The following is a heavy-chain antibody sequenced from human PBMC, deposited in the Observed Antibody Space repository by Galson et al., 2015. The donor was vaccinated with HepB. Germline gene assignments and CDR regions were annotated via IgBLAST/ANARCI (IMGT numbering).Heavy chain of an antibody. CDR2: VRSQANSSAT. V-gene: IGHV3-73*01. J-gene: IGHJ4*02. CDR1: GSTLSGSA. Sequence: SLRLACAASGSTLSGSAMHWVRQAFGCGLGWVGRVRSQANSSATASAASVKGRFTISRDDSKNTAYMQMNSLKTEDTAVYYCTRLGDLSGYSSLWGQGTLVTVSS. CDR3: TRLGDLSGYSSL. D-gene: IGHD6-13*01.